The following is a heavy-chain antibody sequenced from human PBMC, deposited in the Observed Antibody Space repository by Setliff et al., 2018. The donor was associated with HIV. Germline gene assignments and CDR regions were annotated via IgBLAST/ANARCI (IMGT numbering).Heavy chain of an antibody. Sequence: GGSLRLSCAASGFTFSSRWMTWVRRGPGRGLEWVSRIGRDGTVANYADSVKGRFTISRDNARNTLFLQMNSLGVEDTALYYCGRDVHDAAADNWGRGTLVTVSS. V-gene: IGHV3-74*01. CDR3: GRDVHDAAADN. J-gene: IGHJ4*02. CDR2: IGRDGTVA. D-gene: IGHD6-13*01. CDR1: GFTFSSRW.